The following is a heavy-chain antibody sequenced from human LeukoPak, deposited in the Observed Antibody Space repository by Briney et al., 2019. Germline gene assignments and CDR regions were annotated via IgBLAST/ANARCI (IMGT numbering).Heavy chain of an antibody. J-gene: IGHJ5*02. D-gene: IGHD5-18*01. CDR3: ARHIGYSYGSDWFDP. CDR2: IYYSGST. CDR1: GRSISSSSYY. Sequence: AETLSLTCTVSGRSISSSSYYSGWIRQPPGKGLEWIGSIYYSGSTYYNPSLKSRVTISVDTSKNQFSLKLSSVTAADMAVYYCARHIGYSYGSDWFDPWGQGTLVTVSS. V-gene: IGHV4-39*01.